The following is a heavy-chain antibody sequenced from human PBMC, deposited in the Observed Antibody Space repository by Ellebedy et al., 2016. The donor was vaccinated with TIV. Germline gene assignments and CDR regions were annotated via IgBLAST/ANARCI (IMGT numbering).Heavy chain of an antibody. J-gene: IGHJ4*02. Sequence: GESLKISCAASGFTFSDYYMSWIRQAPGKGLEWVSYISSTGSTIYYADSVKGRFTISRDNAKNSVYLQMNSLRAGDTAVYYCTAPHHYYDSFDHWGQGTLVTVSS. D-gene: IGHD3-22*01. V-gene: IGHV3-11*01. CDR1: GFTFSDYY. CDR3: TAPHHYYDSFDH. CDR2: ISSTGSTI.